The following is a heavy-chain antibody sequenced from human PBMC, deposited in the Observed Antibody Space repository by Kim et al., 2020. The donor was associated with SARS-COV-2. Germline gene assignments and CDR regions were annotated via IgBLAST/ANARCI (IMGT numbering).Heavy chain of an antibody. D-gene: IGHD3-3*02. J-gene: IGHJ6*03. CDR3: ASLHFGYYYYYMDV. V-gene: IGHV4-34*01. Sequence: NPSLKRRVTLSVDTSKNQFSLKLSSVTAADTAVYYCASLHFGYYYYYMDVWGKGTTVTVSS.